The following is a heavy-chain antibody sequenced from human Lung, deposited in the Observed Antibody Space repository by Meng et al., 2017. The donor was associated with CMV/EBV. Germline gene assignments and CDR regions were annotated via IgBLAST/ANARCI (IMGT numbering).Heavy chain of an antibody. CDR1: GYTFSNYD. Sequence: ASVXVSXQASGYTFSNYDSVWVRQASGQALEWVGWMNPNRGNTAYAQKFQGRVTMTRDTSTSIAYMELSSLRSGDTAVYYCARGQVQCSTINCHDYRFPGMDFXGQGXTVTVSS. CDR3: ARGQVQCSTINCHDYRFPGMDF. V-gene: IGHV1-8*01. D-gene: IGHD2/OR15-2a*01. J-gene: IGHJ6*02. CDR2: MNPNRGNT.